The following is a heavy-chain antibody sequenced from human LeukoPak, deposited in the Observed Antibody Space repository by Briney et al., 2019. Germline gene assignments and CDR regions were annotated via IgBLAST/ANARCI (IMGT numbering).Heavy chain of an antibody. CDR1: GFTVSSNY. CDR3: AKTANYYGSGSPFDY. D-gene: IGHD3-10*01. Sequence: GGSLRLSCAASGFTVSSNYMSWVRQAPGKGLDRVAAISGSGSSTYYADSVKGRFTISRDNSKNTLYLQVNSLRAEDTAIYYCAKTANYYGSGSPFDYWGQGTLVTVSS. V-gene: IGHV3-23*01. CDR2: ISGSGSST. J-gene: IGHJ4*02.